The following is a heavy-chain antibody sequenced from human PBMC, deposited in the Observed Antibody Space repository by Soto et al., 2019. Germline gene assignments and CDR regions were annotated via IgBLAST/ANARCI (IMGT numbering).Heavy chain of an antibody. CDR1: GASISSYY. D-gene: IGHD6-6*01. CDR2: ISYSGNT. CDR3: VRDAYSSSHFDY. Sequence: QVQLQESGPGLGKPSETLSLTCTVSGASISSYYWSWIRQPPGKRLEWVGFISYSGNTNYNTSLESRVTISVDTSKNQFSLRLSSVTAADTAVYYCVRDAYSSSHFDYWGQGTLVTVSS. V-gene: IGHV4-59*01. J-gene: IGHJ4*02.